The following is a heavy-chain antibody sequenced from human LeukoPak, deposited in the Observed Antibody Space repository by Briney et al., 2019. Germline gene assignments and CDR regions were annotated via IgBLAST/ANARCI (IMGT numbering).Heavy chain of an antibody. V-gene: IGHV1-8*03. CDR2: MNPNSGNT. J-gene: IGHJ4*02. D-gene: IGHD3-22*01. CDR3: ARDHDSSGYYVGY. Sequence: ASVKVSCKASGGTFSSYAISWVRQATGQGLEWMGWMNPNSGNTGYAQKFQGRVTITRNTSISTAYMELSSLRSEDTAVYYCARDHDSSGYYVGYWGQGTLVTVSS. CDR1: GGTFSSYA.